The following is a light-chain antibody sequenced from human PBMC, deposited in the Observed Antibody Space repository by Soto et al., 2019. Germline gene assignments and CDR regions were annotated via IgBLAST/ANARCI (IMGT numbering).Light chain of an antibody. V-gene: IGKV4-1*01. CDR2: WAS. CDR1: QSVLYSSNNKNY. J-gene: IGKJ1*01. CDR3: QQYSNTPQS. Sequence: DIVMTQSPDSLAVSLGERATINCKSSQSVLYSSNNKNYLAWYQQKPGQPPRLLIYWASTRESGVPDRFSGSGYGTDFTLTISSLQAGDVAVYYCQQYSNTPQSFGQGTKVEIK.